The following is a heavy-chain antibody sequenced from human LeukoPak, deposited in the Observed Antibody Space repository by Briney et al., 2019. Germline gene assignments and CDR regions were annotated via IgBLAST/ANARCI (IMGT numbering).Heavy chain of an antibody. CDR1: GFTFSSYA. D-gene: IGHD2-21*01. Sequence: GGPLRPSCAASGFTFSSYAMSGVRHAPGKGLEWVSAISGRGCNTYYAVSVKGRFTISRDNSKNALYVHMNSLSAEDDAVLHCAKDSDCYGSRGMADYWGQGTLVTVSS. J-gene: IGHJ4*02. V-gene: IGHV3-23*01. CDR2: ISGRGCNT. CDR3: AKDSDCYGSRGMADY.